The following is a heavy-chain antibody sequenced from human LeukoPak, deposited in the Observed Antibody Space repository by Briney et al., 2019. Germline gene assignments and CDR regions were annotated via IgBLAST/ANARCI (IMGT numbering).Heavy chain of an antibody. V-gene: IGHV3-53*01. D-gene: IGHD3-3*01. Sequence: GGSLRLSCAASGFTVSSNYMSWVRQAPGKGLEWVSVIYSGGSTYYADSVKGRFTISRDNSKNTLYLQMNSLRAEDTAVYYCASRFWSGYYPFDYWGQGTLVTVSS. J-gene: IGHJ4*02. CDR1: GFTVSSNY. CDR3: ASRFWSGYYPFDY. CDR2: IYSGGST.